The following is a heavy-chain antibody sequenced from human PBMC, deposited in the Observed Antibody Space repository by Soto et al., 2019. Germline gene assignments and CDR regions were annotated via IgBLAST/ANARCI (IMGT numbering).Heavy chain of an antibody. V-gene: IGHV3-64*01. CDR3: ARDSELAAADY. CDR1: GFTFSSYA. D-gene: IGHD6-13*01. Sequence: GESLKISCAASGFTFSSYAMHWVRQAPGKGLEYVSAISSNGGSTYYANSVKGRFTISRDNSKNTLYLQMGSLRAEDMAVYYCARDSELAAADYWGQGTLVTVSS. J-gene: IGHJ4*02. CDR2: ISSNGGST.